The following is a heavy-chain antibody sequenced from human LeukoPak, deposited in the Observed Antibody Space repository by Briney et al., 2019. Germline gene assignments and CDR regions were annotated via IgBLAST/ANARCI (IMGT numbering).Heavy chain of an antibody. V-gene: IGHV4-34*01. CDR1: GGSFSGYY. J-gene: IGHJ5*02. CDR3: ARGILGYCSSTSCYKNLFDP. Sequence: SETLSLTCAVYGGSFSGYYWSWIRQPPGKGLEWIGEINHSGSTNYNPSLKSRVTISVDTPKNQFSLKLSSVTAADTAVYYCARGILGYCSSTSCYKNLFDPWGQGTLVTVSS. D-gene: IGHD2-2*02. CDR2: INHSGST.